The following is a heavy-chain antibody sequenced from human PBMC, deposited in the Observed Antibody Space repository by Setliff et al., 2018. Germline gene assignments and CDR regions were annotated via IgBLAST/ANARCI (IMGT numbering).Heavy chain of an antibody. J-gene: IGHJ4*02. Sequence: ASVKVSCKASGYTFTRYGINWVRQAPGQGLEWVGWISAYNGDTNYAQRFQGKVTMTTDTSTSTAYMDLRSLTSDDTAVYYCARCLPFLSGYDRGAFDNWGQGTLVTVSS. V-gene: IGHV1-18*01. D-gene: IGHD5-12*01. CDR2: ISAYNGDT. CDR3: ARCLPFLSGYDRGAFDN. CDR1: GYTFTRYG.